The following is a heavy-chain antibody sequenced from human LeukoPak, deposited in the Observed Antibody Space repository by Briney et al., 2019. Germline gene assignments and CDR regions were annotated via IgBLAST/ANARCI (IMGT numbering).Heavy chain of an antibody. V-gene: IGHV4-59*01. Sequence: SETLSLTCTVSGGSISSYYWSWIRQPPGKGLEWIGYISYSGGTNYNPSLKSRVTISVDTSKNQFSLKLTSVTAADTAVYYCARDTGVATSGSPAGYWGQGTLVTVSS. CDR1: GGSISSYY. J-gene: IGHJ4*02. CDR2: ISYSGGT. CDR3: ARDTGVATSGSPAGY. D-gene: IGHD6-13*01.